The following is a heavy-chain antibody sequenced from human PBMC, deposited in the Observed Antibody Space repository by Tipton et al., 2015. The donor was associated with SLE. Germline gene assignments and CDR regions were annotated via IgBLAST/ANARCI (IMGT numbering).Heavy chain of an antibody. V-gene: IGHV3-23*01. CDR3: AKFEKTTDFYLDS. CDR2: ISGGGGST. J-gene: IGHJ4*02. CDR1: GFTLSNYA. D-gene: IGHD1/OR15-1a*01. Sequence: SLRLSCAASGFTLSNYAMSWVRRAPGKGLEWVSAISGGGGSTYYADFVKGRFSISIDKSKKTLFLQMNSLRVDDTATYYCAKFEKTTDFYLDSWGQGTLVSVSS.